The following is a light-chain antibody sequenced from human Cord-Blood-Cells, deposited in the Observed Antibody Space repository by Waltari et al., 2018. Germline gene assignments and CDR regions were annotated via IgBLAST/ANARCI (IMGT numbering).Light chain of an antibody. CDR1: QDISNY. V-gene: IGKV1-33*01. CDR2: DAS. CDR3: QQYDNLPLT. Sequence: DIQMTQSPSSLSASVGARVTITCQASQDISNYLNWYQQKPGKAPKLLIYDASNLETGVPSRFSGSGSGTDFTFTINSLQPEDIATYYCQQYDNLPLTFGGGTKVEIK. J-gene: IGKJ4*01.